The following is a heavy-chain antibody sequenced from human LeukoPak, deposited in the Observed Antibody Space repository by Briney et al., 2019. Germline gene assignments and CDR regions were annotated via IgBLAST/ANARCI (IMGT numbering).Heavy chain of an antibody. CDR2: IYYSGST. CDR1: GGSISGYY. J-gene: IGHJ4*02. CDR3: ARGGGSGSYYKGLFDY. D-gene: IGHD3-10*01. Sequence: PSETLSLTCTVSGGSISGYYWSWIRQPPGKGLEWNGYIYYSGSTNYNPSLKSRVTISVDTSKNQFSLKLSSVTAADTAVYYCARGGGSGSYYKGLFDYWGQGTLVTVSS. V-gene: IGHV4-59*01.